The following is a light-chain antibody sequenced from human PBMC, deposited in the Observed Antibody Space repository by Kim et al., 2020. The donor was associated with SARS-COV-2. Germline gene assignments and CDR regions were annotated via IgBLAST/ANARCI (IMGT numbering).Light chain of an antibody. J-gene: IGLJ3*02. CDR2: QDS. Sequence: SYELTHPPSVSVSPGQTASITCSGDKLGDKYACWYQQKPGQSPVLVIYQDSKRPSGIPERFSGSNSGNTATLTISGTQAMDEADYYCQAWDSSFWVFGGG. CDR1: KLGDKY. CDR3: QAWDSSFWV. V-gene: IGLV3-1*01.